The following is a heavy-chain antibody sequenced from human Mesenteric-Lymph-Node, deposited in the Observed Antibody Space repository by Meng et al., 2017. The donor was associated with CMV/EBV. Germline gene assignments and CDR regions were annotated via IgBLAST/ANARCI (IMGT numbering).Heavy chain of an antibody. CDR2: IKQDGSEK. V-gene: IGHV3-7*01. J-gene: IGHJ6*02. CDR3: ARIKAVAGKLDYYYGMDV. Sequence: GGSLRLSCAASGFTFSSYWMSWVRQAPGKGLEWVANIKQDGSEKYYVDSVKGRFTISRDNAKNSLYLQMNSLRAEDTAVYYCARIKAVAGKLDYYYGMDVGGQGTTVTVSS. CDR1: GFTFSSYW. D-gene: IGHD6-19*01.